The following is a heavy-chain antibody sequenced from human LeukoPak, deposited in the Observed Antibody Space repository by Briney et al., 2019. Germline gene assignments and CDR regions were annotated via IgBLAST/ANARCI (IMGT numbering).Heavy chain of an antibody. CDR1: GYTFTRHT. J-gene: IGHJ6*02. V-gene: IGHV1-18*04. CDR3: ARAQDCSSTSCYSWDYYYGMDV. Sequence: ASVKVSCKASGYTFTRHTISWVRQAPGQGLEWMGWISAYNGNTNYAQHLQGRVTMATDTSTNTAYMELSSLRSEDTAVYYCARAQDCSSTSCYSWDYYYGMDVWGQGTTVTVSS. D-gene: IGHD2-2*02. CDR2: ISAYNGNT.